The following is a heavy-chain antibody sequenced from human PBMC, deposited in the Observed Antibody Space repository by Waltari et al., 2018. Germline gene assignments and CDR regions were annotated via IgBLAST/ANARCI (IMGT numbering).Heavy chain of an antibody. J-gene: IGHJ4*02. CDR3: GWFTRGRNSDY. CDR1: GFTFSIYW. CDR2: IKEDGREK. Sequence: EVQLVESGGGLVQPGGSLRLSCVASGFTFSIYWLSWVRQAPGKGLEWGANIKEDGREKYYVESGKGRFTVSRDNAKNSLYLQMNSLRAEDTAVYYCGWFTRGRNSDYWGPGTLLTVSS. V-gene: IGHV3-7*01. D-gene: IGHD2-15*01.